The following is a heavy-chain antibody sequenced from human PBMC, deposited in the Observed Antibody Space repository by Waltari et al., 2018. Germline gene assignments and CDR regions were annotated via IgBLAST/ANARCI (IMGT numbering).Heavy chain of an antibody. CDR1: GFTFRRFS. V-gene: IGHV3-23*01. CDR3: AQWDTAMVG. Sequence: QLLQSGGGFAEPGGSLRVSCAASGFTFRRFSMSWFRQSPGGGRGVVAAMSGSASGKYYADSVTGRFTISTDDSKITLYLQMNSLTEDDSAIYYCAQWDTAMVGWGQGTQVTVSS. CDR2: MSGSASGK. D-gene: IGHD5-18*01. J-gene: IGHJ4*02.